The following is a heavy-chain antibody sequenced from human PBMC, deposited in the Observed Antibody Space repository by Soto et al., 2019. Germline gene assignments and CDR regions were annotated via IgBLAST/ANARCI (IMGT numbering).Heavy chain of an antibody. CDR3: AKSQEIGTHFFDS. J-gene: IGHJ4*02. V-gene: IGHV3-13*01. CDR1: GFTFGGFD. D-gene: IGHD6-13*01. CDR2: IGTAGDT. Sequence: GGSLRLSCEASGFTFGGFDMHWVRQPTGKGLEWVSSIGTAGDTYYAVSVKGRFTISRDNAKNSLSLQMNSLRAGDMAVYFCAKSQEIGTHFFDSWGQGTQVTVSS.